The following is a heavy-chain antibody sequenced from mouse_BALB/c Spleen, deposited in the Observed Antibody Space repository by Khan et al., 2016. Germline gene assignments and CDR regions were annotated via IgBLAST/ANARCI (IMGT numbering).Heavy chain of an antibody. D-gene: IGHD1-1*01. CDR1: GYTFTSYT. J-gene: IGHJ4*01. CDR3: ARGGYYYGSSYDAMDY. V-gene: IGHV1-4*01. Sequence: QVQLQQSGAELARPGASVKMSCKASGYTFTSYTMHWVKQRPGQGLEWIGYINPSSGYTNYNQKFKDKATLTADKSSSTAYMQLSSLTSEDSAVYYCARGGYYYGSSYDAMDYWGQGTSVTVSS. CDR2: INPSSGYT.